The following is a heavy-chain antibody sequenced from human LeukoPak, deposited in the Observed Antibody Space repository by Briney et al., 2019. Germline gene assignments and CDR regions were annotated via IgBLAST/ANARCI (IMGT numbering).Heavy chain of an antibody. CDR3: ARGYYDSLGYYNIDY. D-gene: IGHD3-22*01. CDR2: MNPDSGDT. J-gene: IGHJ4*02. CDR1: GYTFTNYD. V-gene: IGHV1-8*01. Sequence: ASVKVSCKASGYTFTNYDINWVRQATGQGLEWMGWMNPDSGDTGYAQEFQGRVTRTRNTSISTAYMELSSLRSEATAVYYCARGYYDSLGYYNIDYWGQGTLVTVSS.